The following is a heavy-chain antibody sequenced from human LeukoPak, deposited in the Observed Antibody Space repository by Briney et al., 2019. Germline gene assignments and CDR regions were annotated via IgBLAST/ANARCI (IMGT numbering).Heavy chain of an antibody. CDR3: ARGARFYYGRGYSTYYFDY. CDR1: GYSISSGYY. D-gene: IGHD3-10*02. J-gene: IGHJ4*02. Sequence: SETLSLTCTVSGYSISSGYYWGWIRQPPGKGLEWIGSIYHSGRTDNNPSLRSRVTISVDTSKNQFSLKLSSVTAEDTAVYYCARGARFYYGRGYSTYYFDYWGQGTLVTVSS. CDR2: IYHSGRT. V-gene: IGHV4-38-2*02.